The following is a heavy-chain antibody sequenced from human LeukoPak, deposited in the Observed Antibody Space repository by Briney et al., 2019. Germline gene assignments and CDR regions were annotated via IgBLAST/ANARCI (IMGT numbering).Heavy chain of an antibody. J-gene: IGHJ4*02. V-gene: IGHV3-11*05. Sequence: KPGGSLRLSCAASGLTFSDYYMSWIRQAPGKGLEWVSYITSSSSYTNYADSVKGRFTISRDNAKNSLYLQMNSLRAEDTAVYYCARVYSYDSTGYFDYYFDYWGQGTLVTVSS. CDR1: GLTFSDYY. D-gene: IGHD3-22*01. CDR3: ARVYSYDSTGYFDYYFDY. CDR2: ITSSSSYT.